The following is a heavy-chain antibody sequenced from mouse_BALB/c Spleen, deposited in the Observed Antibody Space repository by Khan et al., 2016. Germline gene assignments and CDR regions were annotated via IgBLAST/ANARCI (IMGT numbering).Heavy chain of an antibody. CDR2: INPGSGGT. J-gene: IGHJ4*01. D-gene: IGHD2-3*01. CDR1: GYAFTNYL. V-gene: IGHV1-54*01. Sequence: QVQLQQSGAELVRPGTSVKVSCKASGYAFTNYLIEWVKQRPGQGLEWIGVINPGSGGTNYNEKFKGKATLTADKSSSTAYMQLSSLTSVDSAVYFCARYDGNYYAMGYWGQGTSVTVSS. CDR3: ARYDGNYYAMGY.